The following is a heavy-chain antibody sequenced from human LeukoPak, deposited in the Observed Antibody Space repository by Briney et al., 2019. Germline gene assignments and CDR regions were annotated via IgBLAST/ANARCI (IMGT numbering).Heavy chain of an antibody. CDR3: ARDPIGVGYFQH. CDR1: GGTFSSYA. J-gene: IGHJ1*01. Sequence: ASVKVSCKASGGTFSSYAISWVRQAPGQGLEWMGRIIPIFGTANYAQKFQGRVTTTTDESTSTAYMELSSLRSEDTAVYYCARDPIGVGYFQHSGQGTLVTVSS. CDR2: IIPIFGTA. D-gene: IGHD3-16*01. V-gene: IGHV1-69*05.